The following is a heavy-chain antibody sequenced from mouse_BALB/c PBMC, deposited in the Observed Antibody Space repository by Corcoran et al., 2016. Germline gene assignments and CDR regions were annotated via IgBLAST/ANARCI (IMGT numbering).Heavy chain of an antibody. CDR3: ARHNYYFDY. J-gene: IGHJ2*01. Sequence: QIQLVQSGPELKKPGETVKISCKASGYTFTNYGMNWVKQAPGKGLKWMGWINTYTGEPTYADDFKGRFAFSLKTSASTAYLQINNLKNEDTATYFCARHNYYFDYWGEGTTLTVSS. V-gene: IGHV9-3-1*01. CDR2: INTYTGEP. D-gene: IGHD1-3*01. CDR1: GYTFTNYG.